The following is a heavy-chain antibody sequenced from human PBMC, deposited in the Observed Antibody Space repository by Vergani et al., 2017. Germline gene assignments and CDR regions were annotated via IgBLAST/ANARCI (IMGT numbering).Heavy chain of an antibody. CDR1: GYIFSNFW. CDR3: ASGGHGSENGGALQL. V-gene: IGHV5-51*01. CDR2: IYPGDSEV. J-gene: IGHJ3*01. D-gene: IGHD3-10*01. Sequence: EKQLVQSGSETKKPGESLKISCQAFGYIFSNFWICWVRQLPGRGLEWMGIIYPGDSEVKSNPTFRGQVIFSVDTSVNTAYLQWRSLQASDTATYFCASGGHGSENGGALQLWGQGTNITVSS.